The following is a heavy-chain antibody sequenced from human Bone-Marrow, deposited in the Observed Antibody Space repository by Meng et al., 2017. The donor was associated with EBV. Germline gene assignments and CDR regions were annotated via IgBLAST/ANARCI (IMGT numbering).Heavy chain of an antibody. D-gene: IGHD1-26*01. CDR1: GGYISGSSYY. Sequence: HLHASDPGLVKPSEALSLTCLVAGGYISGSSYYWGWIRQAPERGLDWIGSVYDSGHTYYNPSLKGRVTISVETSTNQFSLKMNFVSAADTAKYYCARQWVGDTLGFYDSWGQGTLVTVSS. J-gene: IGHJ4*02. CDR2: VYDSGHT. CDR3: ARQWVGDTLGFYDS. V-gene: IGHV4-39*01.